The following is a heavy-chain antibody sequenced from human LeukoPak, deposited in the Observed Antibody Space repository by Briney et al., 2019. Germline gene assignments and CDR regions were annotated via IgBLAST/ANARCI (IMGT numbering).Heavy chain of an antibody. V-gene: IGHV3-21*01. Sequence: GGSLRLSCVGSGFTFSGHSMNWVRQAPGKGLEWVSSISSAGNYIYYADSMKGRFTISRDNAESSLYLQMNSLGAEDTAVYYCVRWVNSGSYKLFYGLDVWGQGTTVTVSS. CDR2: ISSAGNYI. D-gene: IGHD1-26*01. CDR1: GFTFSGHS. CDR3: VRWVNSGSYKLFYGLDV. J-gene: IGHJ6*02.